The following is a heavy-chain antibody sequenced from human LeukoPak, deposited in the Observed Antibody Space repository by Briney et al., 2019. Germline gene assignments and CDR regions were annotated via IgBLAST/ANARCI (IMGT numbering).Heavy chain of an antibody. V-gene: IGHV4-39*01. D-gene: IGHD3-22*01. CDR3: ARYSSAYYYDFDF. J-gene: IGHJ4*02. CDR1: SGSISSCSNY. CDR2: IYCSGSN. Sequence: SETLSLTCTVSSGSISSCSNYWGWLRPPTGKGLEGIGRIYCSGSNNSNPSSKGRVTMSMDTSKNQFSLKLSSVTAADSAVFYCARYSSAYYYDFDFWGQGTLVTVSS.